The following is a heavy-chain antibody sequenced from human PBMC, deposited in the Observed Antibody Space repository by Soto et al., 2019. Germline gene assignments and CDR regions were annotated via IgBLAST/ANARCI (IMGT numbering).Heavy chain of an antibody. V-gene: IGHV4-39*01. D-gene: IGHD7-27*01. CDR1: GDSITTSSYY. J-gene: IGHJ4*02. Sequence: SETLSLTCTASGDSITTSSYYWAWIRQPPGEGLEWIGSIFYSGRTHYNPSLKSRVTISVDTSKNQFSLALNSVSAADTAVYYCARQGDAWGYYLDYWGQGTLVT. CDR3: ARQGDAWGYYLDY. CDR2: IFYSGRT.